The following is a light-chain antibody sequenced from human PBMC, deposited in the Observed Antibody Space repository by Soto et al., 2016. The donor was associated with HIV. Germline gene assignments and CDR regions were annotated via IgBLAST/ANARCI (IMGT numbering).Light chain of an antibody. CDR1: QSIRDW. V-gene: IGKV1-5*03. CDR2: RAS. J-gene: IGKJ3*01. CDR3: QQYNSYVFT. Sequence: DIQMTQSPSTLSASVGDRVTITCRASQSIRDWLAWYQQKPGKAPKLLIYRASTLESGVPSRFSGSGSGTDFTLTIGSLQPDDFATYYCQQYNSYVFTFGPGTKVDIK.